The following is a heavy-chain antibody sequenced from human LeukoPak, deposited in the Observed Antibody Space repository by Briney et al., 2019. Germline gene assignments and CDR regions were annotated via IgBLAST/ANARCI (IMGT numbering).Heavy chain of an antibody. J-gene: IGHJ4*01. Sequence: GGSLRLSCAASGFAFSLYWMTWVRQAPGKGLEWVANINPDGTKTSYADFVEGRFTISRDNAKNLLYLQMRSLRAGDTAVYYCANSPMILDGHYWGHGTLVTVSS. CDR1: GFAFSLYW. V-gene: IGHV3-7*01. CDR2: INPDGTKT. CDR3: ANSPMILDGHY. D-gene: IGHD3-22*01.